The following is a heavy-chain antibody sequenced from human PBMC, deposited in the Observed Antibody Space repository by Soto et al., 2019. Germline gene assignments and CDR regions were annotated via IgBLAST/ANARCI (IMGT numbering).Heavy chain of an antibody. CDR1: GYTFTSYG. CDR2: ISAYNGNT. Sequence: ASVKVSCKASGYTFTSYGIRWVRQAPGQGLEWMGWISAYNGNTNYAQKLQGRVTMTTDTSTSTAYMELRSLRSDDTAVYYCARGYYDSSGYYPFDYWGQGTLVTVSS. J-gene: IGHJ4*02. V-gene: IGHV1-18*01. CDR3: ARGYYDSSGYYPFDY. D-gene: IGHD3-22*01.